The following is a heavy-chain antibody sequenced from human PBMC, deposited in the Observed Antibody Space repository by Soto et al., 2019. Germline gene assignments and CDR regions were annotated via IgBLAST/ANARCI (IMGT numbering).Heavy chain of an antibody. CDR1: GYTFTSYY. V-gene: IGHV1-46*01. Sequence: ASVKVSCKASGYTFTSYYMHWVRQAPGQGLEWMGIINPSGGSTSYAQKFQGRVTMTRDTSTSTVYMELSSLRSEDTAVYYCARDGWSAGYEFWSGYYYTRPRTYYYYGMDVWGQGTTVTVSS. D-gene: IGHD3-3*01. CDR3: ARDGWSAGYEFWSGYYYTRPRTYYYYGMDV. CDR2: INPSGGST. J-gene: IGHJ6*02.